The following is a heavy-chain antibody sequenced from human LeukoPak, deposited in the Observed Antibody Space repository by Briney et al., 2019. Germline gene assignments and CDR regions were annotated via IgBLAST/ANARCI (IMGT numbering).Heavy chain of an antibody. CDR3: AKGGPPLYYHFDSSPFDY. CDR1: GFTFSSYA. CDR2: ISGSGGST. D-gene: IGHD3-3*01. J-gene: IGHJ4*02. Sequence: GGSLRLSCAASGFTFSSYAMSWVRQAPGNGLEWVSAISGSGGSTYYADSVKGRFTISRDNSKNTLYLQMNSLRAEDTAVYYCAKGGPPLYYHFDSSPFDYWGQGTLVTVSS. V-gene: IGHV3-23*01.